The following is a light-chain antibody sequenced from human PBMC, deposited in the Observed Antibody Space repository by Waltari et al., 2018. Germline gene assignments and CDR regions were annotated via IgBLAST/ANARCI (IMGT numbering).Light chain of an antibody. J-gene: IGLJ2*01. CDR2: SKN. Sequence: QSVVTQPPAASGTPGQRVTISCSGSTANIGSNLVTWYQQVPGTGPKLLIPSKNQRPSGVPYRFSASKSGTSASLAINGLQSEDEADYYCATWDDSLNGVVFGGGTKLTVL. CDR1: TANIGSNL. CDR3: ATWDDSLNGVV. V-gene: IGLV1-44*01.